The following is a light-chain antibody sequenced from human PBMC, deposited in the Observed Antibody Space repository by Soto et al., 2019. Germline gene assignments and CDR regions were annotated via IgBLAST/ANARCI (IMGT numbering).Light chain of an antibody. CDR3: SSSTNTDTLVI. V-gene: IGLV2-14*01. CDR2: EVS. CDR1: SSDVGGYNY. J-gene: IGLJ2*01. Sequence: SALTQPASVSGSPGQSIAISCTGTSSDVGGYNYVSWYQQHPGKAPKLMIYEVSNRPSGVSNRFSGSKSGNTASLTISGLQAEDEAIYFCSSSTNTDTLVIFGGGTKVTV.